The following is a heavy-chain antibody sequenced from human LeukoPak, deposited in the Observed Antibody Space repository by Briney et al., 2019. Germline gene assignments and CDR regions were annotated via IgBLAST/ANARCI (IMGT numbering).Heavy chain of an antibody. Sequence: SETLSLTCTVSGGSISSYYWSWIRQPAGKGLEWIGRIYTSGSTNYNPSLKSRVTISVDTSKNQFSLKLSSVTAADTAVYYCARHAAYYYGSGSYYSGWFDPWGQGTLVTVSS. CDR2: IYTSGST. CDR1: GGSISSYY. CDR3: ARHAAYYYGSGSYYSGWFDP. D-gene: IGHD3-10*01. V-gene: IGHV4-4*07. J-gene: IGHJ5*02.